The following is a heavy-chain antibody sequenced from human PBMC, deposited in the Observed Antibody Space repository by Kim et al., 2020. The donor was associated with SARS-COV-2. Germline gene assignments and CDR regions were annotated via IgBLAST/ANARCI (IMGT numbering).Heavy chain of an antibody. CDR3: ARDSREWPGGGWFDP. Sequence: SETLSLTCTVSGGSISSGGYYWSWIRQHPGKGLEWIGYIYYSGSTYYNPSLKSRVTISVDTSKNQFSLKLSSVTAADTAVYYCARDSREWPGGGWFDPWGQGTLVTVSS. V-gene: IGHV4-31*03. D-gene: IGHD3-3*01. J-gene: IGHJ5*02. CDR1: GGSISSGGYY. CDR2: IYYSGST.